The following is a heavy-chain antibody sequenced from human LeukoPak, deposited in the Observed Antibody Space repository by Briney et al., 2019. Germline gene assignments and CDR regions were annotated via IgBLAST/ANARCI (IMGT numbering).Heavy chain of an antibody. CDR3: ARDLSNFWSAYSNWFDP. CDR2: IYESGIT. Sequence: PSETLSLTCSVSGGPIRSSTVYWVWNPQSRGRGLGWMARIYESGITYYNPSLKSRVTISVDTSKNQFSLKLISVTAADTAVYYCARDLSNFWSAYSNWFDPWGQGILGTVSS. D-gene: IGHD3-3*01. V-gene: IGHV4-39*07. CDR1: GGPIRSSTVY. J-gene: IGHJ5*02.